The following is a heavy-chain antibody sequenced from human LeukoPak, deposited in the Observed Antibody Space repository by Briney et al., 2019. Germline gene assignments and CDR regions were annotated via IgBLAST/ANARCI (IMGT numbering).Heavy chain of an antibody. D-gene: IGHD4-11*01. J-gene: IGHJ6*03. CDR3: ARHLQNSYYYYMDV. CDR2: IYYSGST. V-gene: IGHV4-39*01. CDR1: GGSISSYY. Sequence: SETLSLTCTVSGGSISSYYWGWIRQPPGKGLEWVGTIYYSGSTYYNPSLRSRVTISVDTSKNQFSLKLSSATAADTAVYYCARHLQNSYYYYMDVWGTGTTVTVSS.